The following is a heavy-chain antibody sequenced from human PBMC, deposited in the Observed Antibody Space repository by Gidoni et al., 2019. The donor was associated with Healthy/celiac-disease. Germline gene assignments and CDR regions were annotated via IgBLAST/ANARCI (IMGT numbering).Heavy chain of an antibody. CDR2: FYYSGST. Sequence: QLQLQESGPGLVKPSETLSLTCTVSGVSISSSSYYWGWIRQPPGKGLEWIGTFYYSGSTYYDPSLKSRVTISVDTSKNQFSLKLSSVTPADTAMYYCARGGGSGWTRDFFDYWGQGTLVTVSS. J-gene: IGHJ4*02. CDR3: ARGGGSGWTRDFFDY. CDR1: GVSISSSSYY. V-gene: IGHV4-39*01. D-gene: IGHD6-19*01.